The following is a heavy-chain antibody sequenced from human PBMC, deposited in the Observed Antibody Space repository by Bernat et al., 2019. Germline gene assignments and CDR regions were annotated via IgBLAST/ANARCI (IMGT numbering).Heavy chain of an antibody. CDR3: ARQGPWLPSGGDAFDI. Sequence: EVQLVESGGGLVQPGGSLRLSCAASGFTFSSYWMSWVRQAPGKGLGWVANIKHDGSEKYYVDSVKGRFTISRDNAKNSLYLQMNSLRAEDTAVYYCARQGPWLPSGGDAFDIWGQGTMVTVSS. CDR1: GFTFSSYW. D-gene: IGHD2-15*01. V-gene: IGHV3-7*01. CDR2: IKHDGSEK. J-gene: IGHJ3*02.